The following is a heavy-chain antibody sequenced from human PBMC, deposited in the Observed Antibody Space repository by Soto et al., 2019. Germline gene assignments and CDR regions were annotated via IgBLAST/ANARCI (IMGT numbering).Heavy chain of an antibody. Sequence: ASVKVSCKASGYTFTGYYMHWVRQAPGQGFEWMGWINPNSGGTNYAQKFQGWVTMTRDTSISTAYMELSRLRSDDTAVYYCARGGAAAGTPYYYGTDGWGQGTTVTVAS. CDR2: INPNSGGT. V-gene: IGHV1-2*04. CDR1: GYTFTGYY. J-gene: IGHJ6*01. D-gene: IGHD6-13*01. CDR3: ARGGAAAGTPYYYGTDG.